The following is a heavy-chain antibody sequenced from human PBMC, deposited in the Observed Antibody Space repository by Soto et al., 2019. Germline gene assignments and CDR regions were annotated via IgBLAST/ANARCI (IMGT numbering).Heavy chain of an antibody. CDR2: IYDSGST. D-gene: IGHD2-21*01. V-gene: IGHV4-31*03. CDR1: GGSISSGGYY. CDR3: ARDSNIRAGAA. J-gene: IGHJ4*02. Sequence: SETLSLTCTVSGGSISSGGYYWSWIRQHPGKGLEWIGYIYDSGSTYYNPSLKSRVTISVDTSKNQFSLKLSSVTAADTAVYYWARDSNIRAGAAWGQGTLVTV.